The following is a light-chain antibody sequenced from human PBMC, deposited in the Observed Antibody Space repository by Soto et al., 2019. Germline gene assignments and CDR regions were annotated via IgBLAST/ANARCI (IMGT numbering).Light chain of an antibody. CDR3: SSFTSSNTWV. V-gene: IGLV2-14*01. J-gene: IGLJ3*02. Sequence: QSVLTQPASVSGSPGQSITISCTGTSSDVGGYNSVCWHQQHPGKAPKLMIYEVRNRPSGVSDRFSASKSGNTASLTISGLQDDDEADYYCSSFTSSNTWVFGGGTKLTVL. CDR2: EVR. CDR1: SSDVGGYNS.